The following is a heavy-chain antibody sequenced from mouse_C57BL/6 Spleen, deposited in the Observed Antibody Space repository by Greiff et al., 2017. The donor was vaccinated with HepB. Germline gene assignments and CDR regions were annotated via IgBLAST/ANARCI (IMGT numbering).Heavy chain of an antibody. CDR2: IYPSDSET. Sequence: QVHVKQPGAELVRPGSSVKLSCKASGYTFTSYWMDWVKQRPGQGLEWIGNIYPSDSETHYNQKFKDKATLTVDKSSSTAYMQLSSLTSEDSAVYYCARSEDYDVGAMDYWGQGTSVTVSS. CDR1: GYTFTSYW. CDR3: ARSEDYDVGAMDY. J-gene: IGHJ4*01. D-gene: IGHD2-4*01. V-gene: IGHV1-61*01.